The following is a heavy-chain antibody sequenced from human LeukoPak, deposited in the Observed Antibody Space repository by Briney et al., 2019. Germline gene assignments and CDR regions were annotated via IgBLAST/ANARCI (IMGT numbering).Heavy chain of an antibody. Sequence: PGGSLRLSCAASGFTFSSYSMNWVRQAPGKGLEWVSSISSSSSYIYYADSVKGRFTISRDNAKNSLYLQMNSLTAEDTAVYYCARDRGYYDSSAPCYSGYWGQGTLVTVSS. CDR1: GFTFSSYS. V-gene: IGHV3-21*01. CDR2: ISSSSSYI. CDR3: ARDRGYYDSSAPCYSGY. J-gene: IGHJ4*02. D-gene: IGHD3-22*01.